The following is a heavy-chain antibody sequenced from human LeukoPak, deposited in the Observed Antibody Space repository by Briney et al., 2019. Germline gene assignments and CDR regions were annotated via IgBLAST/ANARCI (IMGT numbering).Heavy chain of an antibody. CDR1: GFTFTSYG. J-gene: IGHJ4*02. CDR2: ITYDRYYK. CDR3: ARDLSPVVRASPMGY. D-gene: IGHD3-10*01. Sequence: PGTSLRLSCAASGFTFTSYGMHWVRQAPGKGLEWVALITYDRYYKYYSDSVKGRFTISSDTSKNTMYLQMNSLRAEDTAVYYCARDLSPVVRASPMGYWGQGTLVTVSS. V-gene: IGHV3-30*03.